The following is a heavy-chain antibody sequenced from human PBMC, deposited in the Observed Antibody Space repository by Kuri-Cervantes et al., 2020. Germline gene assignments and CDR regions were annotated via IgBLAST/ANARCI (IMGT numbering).Heavy chain of an antibody. Sequence: SVKVSCKASGYTFTGYYMNWVRQAPGQGLEWMGGIIPIFGTANYAQKFQGRVTITTDESTSTAYMELSSLRSEDTAVYYCARDYLGIAVMGYWGQGTLVTV. J-gene: IGHJ4*02. V-gene: IGHV1-69*05. CDR3: ARDYLGIAVMGY. CDR2: IIPIFGTA. D-gene: IGHD6-19*01. CDR1: GYTFTGYY.